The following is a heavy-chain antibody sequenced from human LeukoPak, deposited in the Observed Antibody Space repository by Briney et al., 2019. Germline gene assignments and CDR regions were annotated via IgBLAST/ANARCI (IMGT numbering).Heavy chain of an antibody. CDR1: GFTFSSYA. D-gene: IGHD6-19*01. CDR3: AISVSVAGTYYNYCMDV. V-gene: IGHV3-23*01. CDR2: IGGSGGST. Sequence: GGSLRLSCAASGFTFSSYAMNWVRQAPGKGLEWVSGIGGSGGSTYYADSVKGRFTISRDNSKNTLYLQMNSLRAEDTAVYYCAISVSVAGTYYNYCMDVWGQGATVTVSS. J-gene: IGHJ6*02.